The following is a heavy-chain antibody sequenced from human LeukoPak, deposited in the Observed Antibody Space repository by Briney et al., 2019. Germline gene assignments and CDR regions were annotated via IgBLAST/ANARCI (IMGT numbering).Heavy chain of an antibody. CDR2: IIPILGIA. D-gene: IGHD3-10*01. V-gene: IGHV1-69*04. CDR1: GGTFSSYA. Sequence: ASVKVSCKASGGTFSSYAISWVRQAPGQGLEWMGRIIPILGIANYAQKFQGRVTITADKSTSTAYMELSSLRSEDTAVYYCVSGGSESYSFAVGLTQDYWGQGTLVTVSS. CDR3: VSGGSESYSFAVGLTQDY. J-gene: IGHJ4*02.